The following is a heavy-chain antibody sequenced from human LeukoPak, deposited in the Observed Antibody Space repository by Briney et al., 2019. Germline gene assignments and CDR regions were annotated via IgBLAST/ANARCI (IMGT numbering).Heavy chain of an antibody. CDR1: GFTVSSNY. J-gene: IGHJ4*02. Sequence: GGSLRLSCAASGFTVSSNYMSWVRQAPGRGLEWVSVIYSGGTTYYADSVKGRFIISRDNSKNTLYLQMNSLRAEDTAVYYCARGLDGSGGYRLWGQGTLVTVSS. V-gene: IGHV3-53*01. CDR3: ARGLDGSGGYRL. D-gene: IGHD3-10*01. CDR2: IYSGGTT.